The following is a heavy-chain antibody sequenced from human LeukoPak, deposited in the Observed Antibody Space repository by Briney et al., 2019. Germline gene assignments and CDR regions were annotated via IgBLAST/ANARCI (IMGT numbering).Heavy chain of an antibody. CDR2: ISGSGGNT. CDR3: ANDSSSWYFDY. V-gene: IGHV3-23*01. CDR1: GFTFSSYS. J-gene: IGHJ4*02. D-gene: IGHD6-13*01. Sequence: PGGSLRLSCAASGFTFSSYSMNWVRQAPGKGLEWVSAISGSGGNTYYADSVKGRFTISRDNSNNTLYLQMNSLRAEDTAVYYCANDSSSWYFDYWGQGTLVTVSS.